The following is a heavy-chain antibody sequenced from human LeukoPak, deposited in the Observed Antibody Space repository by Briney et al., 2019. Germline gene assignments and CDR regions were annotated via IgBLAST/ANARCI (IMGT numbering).Heavy chain of an antibody. D-gene: IGHD6-13*01. Sequence: PSQTLSLTCTVSGGSISSGSYYWSWIRQPAGKGLEWIGRIYTSGSTNYNPSLKSRVTISVDTSKNQFSLKLSSVTAADTAVYYCARESAAGQLWPFDYWGQGTLVTVSS. CDR2: IYTSGST. V-gene: IGHV4-61*02. CDR3: ARESAAGQLWPFDY. J-gene: IGHJ4*02. CDR1: GGSISSGSYY.